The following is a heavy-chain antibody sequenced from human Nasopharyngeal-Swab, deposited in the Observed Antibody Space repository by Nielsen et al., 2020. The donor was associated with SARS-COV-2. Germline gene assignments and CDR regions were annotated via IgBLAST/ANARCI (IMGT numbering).Heavy chain of an antibody. CDR2: MNPNSGNT. Sequence: ASVQVSCKASGYTFTSYDINWVRQATGQGLEWMGWMNPNSGNTGYAQKFQGRVTMTRNTSISTAYMELSSLRSEDTAVYYCARREKIVARTYYWGQGTLVTVSS. J-gene: IGHJ4*02. CDR3: ARREKIVARTYY. CDR1: GYTFTSYD. D-gene: IGHD6-19*01. V-gene: IGHV1-8*01.